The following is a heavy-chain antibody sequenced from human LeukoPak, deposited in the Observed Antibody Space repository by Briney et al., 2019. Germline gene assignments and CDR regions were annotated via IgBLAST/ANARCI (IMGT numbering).Heavy chain of an antibody. CDR3: TRVPAVGELLFFYYFDF. CDR1: GFTFSSYG. J-gene: IGHJ4*02. D-gene: IGHD3-10*01. CDR2: IRYDGSNK. Sequence: PGGSLRLSCAASGFTFSSYGMHWVRQAPGKGLEWVAFIRYDGSNKYYADSVKGRFTISRDNSKNTLYLQMNSLRAEDTAVYYCTRVPAVGELLFFYYFDFWGQGTLVTVSS. V-gene: IGHV3-30*02.